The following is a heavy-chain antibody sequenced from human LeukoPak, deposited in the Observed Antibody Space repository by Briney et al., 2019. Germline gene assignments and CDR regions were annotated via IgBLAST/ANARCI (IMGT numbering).Heavy chain of an antibody. CDR2: INHSGST. J-gene: IGHJ4*02. Sequence: PSETLSLTCAVYGGSFSGYYWSWIRQPPGKGLEWIGEINHSGSTNYNPSLKSRVTISVDTSKNQFSLKLSSVTAADTAVYYCARGQRYRYSSGHGLFVHWGQGTLVTVSS. CDR1: GGSFSGYY. CDR3: ARGQRYRYSSGHGLFVH. V-gene: IGHV4-34*01. D-gene: IGHD6-25*01.